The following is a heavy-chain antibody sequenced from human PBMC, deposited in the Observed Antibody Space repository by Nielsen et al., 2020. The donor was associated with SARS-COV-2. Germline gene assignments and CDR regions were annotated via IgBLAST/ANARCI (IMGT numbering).Heavy chain of an antibody. J-gene: IGHJ4*02. D-gene: IGHD6-25*01. CDR2: IWYDGSNK. CDR3: ARATVYSSEPEDY. CDR1: GLTFSSYG. V-gene: IGHV3-33*01. Sequence: GGSLRLSCAASGLTFSSYGMHWVRQAPGKGLEWVAVIWYDGSNKYYADSVKGRFTISRDNSKNTLYLQMNSLRAEDTAVYYCARATVYSSEPEDYWGQGTLVTVSS.